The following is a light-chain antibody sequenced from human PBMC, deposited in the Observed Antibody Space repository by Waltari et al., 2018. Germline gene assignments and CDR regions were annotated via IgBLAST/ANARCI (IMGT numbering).Light chain of an antibody. CDR1: QRVNSRY. V-gene: IGKV3-20*01. CDR3: QQYGDSPPYT. Sequence: ILSTQSPGILAMPPGGGAPRSCRASQRVNSRYLAWYQPKPGQAPRLLIYGTSSRPTGIPDRFSGSGSETDFTLTISRLEPEDFAVYYCQQYGDSPPYTFGQGTKLEIK. CDR2: GTS. J-gene: IGKJ2*01.